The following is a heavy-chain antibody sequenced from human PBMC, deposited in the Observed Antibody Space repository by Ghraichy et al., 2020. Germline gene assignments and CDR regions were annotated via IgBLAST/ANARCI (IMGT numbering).Heavy chain of an antibody. V-gene: IGHV4-4*02. CDR1: GGSISSSNW. CDR3: ASHLLYSSGWYPGY. CDR2: IYHSGST. J-gene: IGHJ4*02. Sequence: SETLSLTCAVSGGSISSSNWWSWVRQPPGKGLEWIGEIYHSGSTNYNPSLKSRVTISVDKSKNQFSLKLSSVTAADTAVYYCASHLLYSSGWYPGYWGQGTLVTVSS. D-gene: IGHD6-19*01.